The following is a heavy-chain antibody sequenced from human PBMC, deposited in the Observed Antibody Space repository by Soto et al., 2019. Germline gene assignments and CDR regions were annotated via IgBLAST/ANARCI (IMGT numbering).Heavy chain of an antibody. CDR3: ARDVYYDSSGYLSYYFDY. V-gene: IGHV1-46*01. CDR2: INPSGGST. Sequence: QVQLVQSGAEVKKPGASVKVSCKASGYTFTSYYMHWVRQAPGQGLEWMGIINPSGGSTSYAQKFQGGVTMTRDTSTSTVYMEMSSLRSEDTAVYYCARDVYYDSSGYLSYYFDYWGQGTLVTVSS. J-gene: IGHJ4*02. CDR1: GYTFTSYY. D-gene: IGHD3-22*01.